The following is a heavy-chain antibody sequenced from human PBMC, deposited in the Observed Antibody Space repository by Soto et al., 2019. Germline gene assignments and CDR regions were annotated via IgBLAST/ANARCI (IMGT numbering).Heavy chain of an antibody. CDR2: IGGSDHGT. D-gene: IGHD3-3*01. J-gene: IGHJ3*01. Sequence: WGALRLSCVPSGFNFGIFAMSWVRQDPGKGPEWVSGIGGSDHGTYYADSVKGRFTVSRDNSKNILFLQMNSLRVEDTAVYYSAIDRVDAIPVWDPFDVWGQGTIVTV. CDR3: AIDRVDAIPVWDPFDV. V-gene: IGHV3-23*01. CDR1: GFNFGIFA.